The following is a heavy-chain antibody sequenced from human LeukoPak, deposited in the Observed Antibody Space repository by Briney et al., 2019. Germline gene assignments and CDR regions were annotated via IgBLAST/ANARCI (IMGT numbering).Heavy chain of an antibody. J-gene: IGHJ4*02. CDR1: GFTFSSYW. V-gene: IGHV3-7*01. D-gene: IGHD3-10*01. CDR2: IKQDGSEK. CDR3: ARDITYYGSGSYGY. Sequence: GGSLRLSCAASGFTFSSYWMSWVRQAPGKGLEWVANIKQDGSEKYYVDSVKGRFTISRDNAKNSLYLQMNGLRAEDTAVYYCARDITYYGSGSYGYWGQGTLVTVSS.